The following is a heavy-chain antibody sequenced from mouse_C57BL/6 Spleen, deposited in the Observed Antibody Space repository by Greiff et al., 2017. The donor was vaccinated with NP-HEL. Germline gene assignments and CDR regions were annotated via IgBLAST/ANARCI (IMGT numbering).Heavy chain of an antibody. V-gene: IGHV5-6*01. Sequence: EVQLVESGGDLVKPGGSLKLSCAASGFTFSSYGMSWVRQTPDKRLEWVATISSGGSYTYYPDSVKGRFTISRDNAKNTLYLQMSSLKSEDTAMYYCARPNYDYDGTAREDYWGQGTSVTVSS. CDR1: GFTFSSYG. CDR2: ISSGGSYT. J-gene: IGHJ4*01. CDR3: ARPNYDYDGTAREDY. D-gene: IGHD2-4*01.